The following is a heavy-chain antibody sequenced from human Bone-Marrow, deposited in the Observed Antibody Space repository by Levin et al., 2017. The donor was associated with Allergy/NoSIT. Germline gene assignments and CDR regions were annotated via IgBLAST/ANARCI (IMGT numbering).Heavy chain of an antibody. D-gene: IGHD3-10*01. CDR2: VYYRGST. CDR3: ARAASDYYGGYYFDY. Sequence: SETLSLTCAVSGGSIGTYYWSWIRQPPGKGLEWIGYVYYRGSTSYNPSLKSRVTISVDTSKNQLSLKLTSVTAADTALYYCARAASDYYGGYYFDYWGQGTLVTVSS. CDR1: GGSIGTYY. V-gene: IGHV4-59*01. J-gene: IGHJ4*02.